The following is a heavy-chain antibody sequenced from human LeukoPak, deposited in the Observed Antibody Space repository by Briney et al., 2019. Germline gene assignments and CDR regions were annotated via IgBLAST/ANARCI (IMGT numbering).Heavy chain of an antibody. D-gene: IGHD6-19*01. Sequence: LWASVKVSCKASGYTFTDYYMHWVRQAPGQGLEWMGWINPNSGGTNYAQKFQGRVTMTRDTSISTAYMELSRLRSDDTAVYYCARDPGQAVAGWNYYYYMDVWGKGTTVTISS. CDR1: GYTFTDYY. J-gene: IGHJ6*03. CDR3: ARDPGQAVAGWNYYYYMDV. V-gene: IGHV1-2*02. CDR2: INPNSGGT.